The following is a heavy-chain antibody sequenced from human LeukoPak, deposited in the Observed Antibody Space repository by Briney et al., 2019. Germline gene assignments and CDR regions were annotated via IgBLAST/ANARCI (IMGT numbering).Heavy chain of an antibody. D-gene: IGHD3-3*01. J-gene: IGHJ6*03. CDR2: IIPIFGTA. V-gene: IGHV1-69*13. CDR1: GGTFSSYA. CDR3: ARDSGQGRFLEWDSYYYYYMDV. Sequence: SVKVSCKASGGTFSSYAISWVRQAPGQGLEWMGGIIPIFGTANYAQKFQGRVTITADESTSTAYIELSSLRSEDTAVYYCARDSGQGRFLEWDSYYYYYMDVWGKGTTVTVSS.